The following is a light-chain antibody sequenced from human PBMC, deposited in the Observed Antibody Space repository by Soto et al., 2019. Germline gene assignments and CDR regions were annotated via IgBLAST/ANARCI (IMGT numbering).Light chain of an antibody. CDR3: SSYTSSSTLHV. V-gene: IGLV2-14*01. J-gene: IGLJ1*01. CDR1: SSDVGGYNY. CDR2: DVS. Sequence: QSALTQPASVSGSPGQSITISCTGTSSDVGGYNYVSWYQQHPGEDPKLMIYDVSNRPSGVSNRFSGSKSGNTASLTISGLQADYYADYYYSSYTSSSTLHVFGTVTKVTVL.